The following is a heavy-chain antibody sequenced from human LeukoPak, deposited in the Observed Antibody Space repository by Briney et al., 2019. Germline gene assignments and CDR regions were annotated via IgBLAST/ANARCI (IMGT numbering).Heavy chain of an antibody. Sequence: GSLRLSCAASGISFSDHYMDWVRQAPGRGLEWIGDINPSGSTYYNPSLKSRLTISVDTSKNQFSLKLRSVTAADTAVYYCARGRHDITMIVVVMTSVSYYLDVWGKGTTVTVS. J-gene: IGHJ6*03. CDR2: INPSGST. CDR1: GISFSDHY. D-gene: IGHD3-22*01. V-gene: IGHV4-34*01. CDR3: ARGRHDITMIVVVMTSVSYYLDV.